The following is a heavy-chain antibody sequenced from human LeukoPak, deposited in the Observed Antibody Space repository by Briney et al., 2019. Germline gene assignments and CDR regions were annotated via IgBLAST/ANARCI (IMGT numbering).Heavy chain of an antibody. Sequence: GGSLRLSCAASGIIFSNYWMHWVRQAPGKGLVWVSRINSDRSSTSYADSVKGRFTISRDNAENTLYLQMNSLRAEDTAVYYCARVGGYDYVWGSYWPFDYWGQGTLVTVSS. V-gene: IGHV3-74*01. CDR1: GIIFSNYW. CDR2: INSDRSST. CDR3: ARVGGYDYVWGSYWPFDY. J-gene: IGHJ4*02. D-gene: IGHD3-16*01.